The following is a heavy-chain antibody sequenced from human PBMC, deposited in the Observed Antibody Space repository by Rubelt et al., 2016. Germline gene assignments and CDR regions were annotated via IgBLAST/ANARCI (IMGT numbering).Heavy chain of an antibody. CDR3: ARESIAVDEPEGFDY. V-gene: IGHV3-33*01. Sequence: VQLVESGGGVVQPGRSLRLSCAASGFTFSSYGMHWVRQAPGKGLEWVAVIWYDGSNKYYADSVMVRFTISRDNAKNTLYLQMNSLRAEDTAVYYCARESIAVDEPEGFDYWGQGTLVTVSS. J-gene: IGHJ4*02. CDR2: IWYDGSNK. CDR1: GFTFSSYG. D-gene: IGHD6-19*01.